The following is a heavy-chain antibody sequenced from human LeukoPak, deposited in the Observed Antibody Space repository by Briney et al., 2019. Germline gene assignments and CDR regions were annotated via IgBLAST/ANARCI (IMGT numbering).Heavy chain of an antibody. Sequence: ASVKVSCKASEDTFTNYYIHWVRHAPGQGLEWMGIMNPSAGRPTYAQRFQGRVTMTSNASTRTVYMELNSLTSDDTAVYYCARVFDYAYFDYWGQGSLVTVSS. D-gene: IGHD3-16*01. CDR3: ARVFDYAYFDY. V-gene: IGHV1-46*01. J-gene: IGHJ4*02. CDR2: MNPSAGRP. CDR1: EDTFTNYY.